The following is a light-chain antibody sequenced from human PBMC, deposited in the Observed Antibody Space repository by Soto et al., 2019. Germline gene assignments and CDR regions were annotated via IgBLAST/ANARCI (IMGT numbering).Light chain of an antibody. J-gene: IGKJ4*01. Sequence: EIVMTQSPATLSVSPGERAALSCRASQTVSSSLAWYQQKPGQAPRLLMYGASTGATGLPARFSGSGSGTEFTLTIGSVQPEDFAVYYCQQYKSWPLTFGGGTKVEIK. CDR2: GAS. CDR1: QTVSSS. CDR3: QQYKSWPLT. V-gene: IGKV3-15*01.